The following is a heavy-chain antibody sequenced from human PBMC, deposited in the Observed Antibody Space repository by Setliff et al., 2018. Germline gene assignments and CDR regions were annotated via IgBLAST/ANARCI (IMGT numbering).Heavy chain of an antibody. CDR2: IKQDGSEK. D-gene: IGHD2-2*01. J-gene: IGHJ4*02. CDR3: VRGYCSSSSCYGTMGY. Sequence: GGSLRLSCAASGFTFSSYWMSWVRQAPGKGLEWVANIKQDGSEKYYVDSVKGRFTISRDNAKNSLYLQMNSLRAEDTAVYYCVRGYCSSSSCYGTMGYWGQGTLVTVSS. CDR1: GFTFSSYW. V-gene: IGHV3-7*01.